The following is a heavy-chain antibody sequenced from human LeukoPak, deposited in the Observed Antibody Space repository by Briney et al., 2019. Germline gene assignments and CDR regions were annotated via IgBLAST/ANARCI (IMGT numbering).Heavy chain of an antibody. Sequence: GGSLRLSCAASGFTFGSYSMNWVRQAPGKGLEWVSGINWNGGSTGYADSVKGRFTISRDNAKNSLYLRMNSLRAEDTALYYCSRDDGWNARGKGPDYWGQGTLVTVSS. CDR1: GFTFGSYS. CDR3: SRDDGWNARGKGPDY. D-gene: IGHD1-1*01. J-gene: IGHJ4*02. CDR2: INWNGGST. V-gene: IGHV3-20*04.